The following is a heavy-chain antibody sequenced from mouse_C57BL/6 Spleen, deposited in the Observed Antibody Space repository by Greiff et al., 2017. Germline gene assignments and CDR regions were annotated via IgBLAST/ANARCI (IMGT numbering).Heavy chain of an antibody. CDR1: GYSFTDYN. CDR2: INPNYGTT. J-gene: IGHJ1*03. D-gene: IGHD2-2*01. V-gene: IGHV1-39*01. CDR3: ASPRGYYGSWYFDV. Sequence: VQLQQSGPELVKPGASVKISCKASGYSFTDYNMNWVKQSNGKSLEWIGVINPNYGTTSYNQKFKGKATLTVDQSSSTAYMQLNSLTSEYSAVYYCASPRGYYGSWYFDVWGTGTTVTVSS.